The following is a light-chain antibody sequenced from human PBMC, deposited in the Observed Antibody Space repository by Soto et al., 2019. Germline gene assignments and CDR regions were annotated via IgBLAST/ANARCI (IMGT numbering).Light chain of an antibody. Sequence: QSVLTQPPSVSAAPGQKVTISCSGSSSNIGSNYVSWYQQLPGTAPKLLIYDNDRRPSGIPDRLSASKSGTSATLGITGLQTGDEADYYCGTWDSSLSVWVFGGGTQLTVL. CDR2: DND. V-gene: IGLV1-51*01. J-gene: IGLJ3*02. CDR1: SSNIGSNY. CDR3: GTWDSSLSVWV.